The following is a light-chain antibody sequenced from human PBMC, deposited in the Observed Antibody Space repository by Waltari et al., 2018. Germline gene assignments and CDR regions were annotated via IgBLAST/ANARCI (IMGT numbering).Light chain of an antibody. CDR3: QHSDGPSP. CDR1: QTISNH. J-gene: IGKJ2*01. Sequence: DIQMTQSPSSLSASVGDRVTITFGASQTISNHLNWYQHKPGKAPRLLIFGVSSLRGGVPSRFRGSGSETDFTLTISGLQPEDLATYYCQHSDGPSPFGQGTKLEIK. V-gene: IGKV1-39*01. CDR2: GVS.